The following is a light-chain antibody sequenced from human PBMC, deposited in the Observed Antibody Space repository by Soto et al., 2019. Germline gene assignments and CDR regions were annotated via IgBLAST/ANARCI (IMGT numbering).Light chain of an antibody. V-gene: IGLV2-14*01. CDR1: SSDVGGYNY. Sequence: QSALTQPASVSGSPGQSITISCTGTSSDVGGYNYVSWYQQHPGKAPKLMIYDVSNRPSGVSNRFSGSKSGNTASLTISGLQAEDEADYYCSSYTSSNTLYVFGTGTKLTDL. CDR3: SSYTSSNTLYV. J-gene: IGLJ1*01. CDR2: DVS.